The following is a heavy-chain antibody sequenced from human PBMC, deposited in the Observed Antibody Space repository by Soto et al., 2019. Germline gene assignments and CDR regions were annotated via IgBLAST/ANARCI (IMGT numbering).Heavy chain of an antibody. CDR3: AREGVHNYNEYYFDY. CDR2: ISSSSSYI. CDR1: GFTFSSYS. V-gene: IGHV3-21*06. D-gene: IGHD3-22*01. Sequence: GGSLRLSCAASGFTFSSYSMNWVRQAPGKGLEWVSSISSSSSYIYYADSVKGRFTISRDNAKTSLYLQMNSLTAEDTAVYYCAREGVHNYNEYYFDYWGQGTLVTVSS. J-gene: IGHJ4*02.